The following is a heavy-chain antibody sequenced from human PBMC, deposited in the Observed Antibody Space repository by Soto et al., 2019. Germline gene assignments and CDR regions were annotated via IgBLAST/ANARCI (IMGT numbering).Heavy chain of an antibody. CDR3: VVGGGYCISTSCYFDY. Sequence: SETLSLTCAVSGGSISSSNWWSWVRQPPGKGLEWIGEIYHSGSTNYNPSLKSRDTISVDKSKNQFSLKLSSVTAADTAVYYCVVGGGYCISTSCYFDYWGQGPLVTVPS. J-gene: IGHJ4*02. CDR2: IYHSGST. CDR1: GGSISSSNW. V-gene: IGHV4-4*02. D-gene: IGHD2-2*01.